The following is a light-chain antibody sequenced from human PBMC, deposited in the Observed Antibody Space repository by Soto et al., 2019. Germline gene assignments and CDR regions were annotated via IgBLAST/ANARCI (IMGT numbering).Light chain of an antibody. CDR3: QSYDTALRAWV. CDR1: SSNIGATYD. CDR2: VNT. V-gene: IGLV1-40*01. J-gene: IGLJ3*02. Sequence: QPVLTQPTSVSGAPGQEVTISCTGSSSNIGATYDVHWYQQLPGAAPKLLIFVNTNRPSGVPDRFSGSKSGTSASLAISGLQAEDEAGYYCQSYDTALRAWVFGGGTKLTVL.